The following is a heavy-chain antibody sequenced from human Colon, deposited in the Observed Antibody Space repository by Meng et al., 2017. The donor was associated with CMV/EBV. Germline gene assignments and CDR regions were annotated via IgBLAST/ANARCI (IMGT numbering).Heavy chain of an antibody. CDR3: TREGGAKRFDS. J-gene: IGHJ4*02. Sequence: VHLVGSWGYLVKPGGALRLSCAATGFTFSDDYRHWVRQAPGKGLEWISYVSRDSAIYTKYADSVRGRFTVSRDNAKNSLYLQMNNLRAEDTAVYYCTREGGAKRFDSWGQGTLVTVSS. CDR2: VSRDSAI. V-gene: IGHV3-11*06. D-gene: IGHD3-16*01. CDR1: GFTFSDDY.